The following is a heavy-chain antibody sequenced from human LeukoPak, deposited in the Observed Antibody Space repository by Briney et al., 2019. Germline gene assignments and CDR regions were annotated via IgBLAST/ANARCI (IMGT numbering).Heavy chain of an antibody. J-gene: IGHJ4*02. D-gene: IGHD2-2*01. CDR3: AKSYAGTLRGFDY. CDR2: INTGNT. Sequence: GGSLRLSCAASGFNFIAMNWVRQAPGKGLEWVSAINTGNTYYADSVKGRFTISRDNSKNTLYLQMNSLRAEDTAVYYCAKSYAGTLRGFDYWGQGTLVTVSS. V-gene: IGHV3-23*05. CDR1: GFNFIA.